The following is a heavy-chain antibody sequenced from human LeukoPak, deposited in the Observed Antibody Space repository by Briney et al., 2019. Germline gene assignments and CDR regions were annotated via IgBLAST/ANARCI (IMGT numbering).Heavy chain of an antibody. CDR3: AKDGDNDGYNYYFDY. J-gene: IGHJ4*02. V-gene: IGHV3-23*01. CDR1: GFTFSSYA. D-gene: IGHD5-24*01. Sequence: QPGGFLRLSCAASGFTFSSYAMSWVRQAPGKGLEWVSAISGSGGSTYYADSVKGRFTISRDNSKNTLYLQMNSLRAEDTAVYYCAKDGDNDGYNYYFDYWGQGTLVTVSS. CDR2: ISGSGGST.